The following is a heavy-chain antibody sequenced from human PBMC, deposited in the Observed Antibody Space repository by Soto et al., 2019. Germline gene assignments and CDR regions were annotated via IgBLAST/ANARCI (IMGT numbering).Heavy chain of an antibody. CDR2: INPSGGGT. D-gene: IGHD3-3*02. Sequence: QVQLVQSGTEVKKPGASVKVSCKASGYTFFDFYIHWLRQAPGQGLEWMGFINPSGGGTTYAQQFQGRLTMTRDTSTSTVYMELISLRSEDTAIYYCARDKPFSAGYWGQGTLVT. CDR1: GYTFFDFY. V-gene: IGHV1-46*01. J-gene: IGHJ4*02. CDR3: ARDKPFSAGY.